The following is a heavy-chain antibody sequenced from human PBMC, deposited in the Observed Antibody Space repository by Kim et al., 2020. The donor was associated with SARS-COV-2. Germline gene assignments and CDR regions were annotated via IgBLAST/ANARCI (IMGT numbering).Heavy chain of an antibody. Sequence: GGSLRLSCAASAFDFTNYAMSWVRQSPGQGLTWVSLITASGGHTYYAGSVQGRFTISRDNANNMLFLQMNSLTVDDMGVYFCARIPPRDGSGSFFDYLG. CDR2: ITASGGHT. V-gene: IGHV3-23*01. CDR1: AFDFTNYA. CDR3: ARIPPRDGSGSFFDY. D-gene: IGHD3-10*01. J-gene: IGHJ4*01.